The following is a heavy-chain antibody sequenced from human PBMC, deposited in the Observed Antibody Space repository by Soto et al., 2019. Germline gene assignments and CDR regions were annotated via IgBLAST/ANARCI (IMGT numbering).Heavy chain of an antibody. Sequence: QVQLQQWGAGLLKPSETLSLTCAVYGGSFSGYYWSWIRQPPGKGLEWIGEINHSGSTNYNPSLKRRVTRSGDTAKNQVSRKLSSVTAADTAVYYWARGGDYVWGSRYRLNWCDPWGQGTLVTVSS. J-gene: IGHJ5*02. CDR3: ARGGDYVWGSRYRLNWCDP. D-gene: IGHD3-16*01. CDR1: GGSFSGYY. V-gene: IGHV4-34*01. CDR2: INHSGST.